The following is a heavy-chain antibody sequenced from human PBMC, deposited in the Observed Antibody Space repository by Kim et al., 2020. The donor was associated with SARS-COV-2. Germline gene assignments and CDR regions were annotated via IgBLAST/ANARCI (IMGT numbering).Heavy chain of an antibody. CDR2: IIPIFGTA. Sequence: SVKVSCKASGGTFSSYAISWVRQAPGQGLEWMGGIIPIFGTANYAQKFQGRVTITADESTSTAYMELSSLRSEDTAVYYCARENGMITFGGVIVEPYFDYWGQGTLVTVSS. J-gene: IGHJ4*02. CDR3: ARENGMITFGGVIVEPYFDY. D-gene: IGHD3-16*02. CDR1: GGTFSSYA. V-gene: IGHV1-69*13.